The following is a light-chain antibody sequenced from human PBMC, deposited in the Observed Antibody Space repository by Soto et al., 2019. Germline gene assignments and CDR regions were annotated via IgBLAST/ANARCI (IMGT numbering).Light chain of an antibody. V-gene: IGKV3D-20*01. CDR3: QHYGSSPRP. Sequence: TLTNSTLSVSPGGRATLSCRASQRVTSSYLAWYQQKPGLAPRLLIYEASSRATGIPDRFSGSGSGTDFTLTISSLEPEDVAGYCSQHYGSSPRPFGQGTKLDIK. J-gene: IGKJ1*01. CDR2: EAS. CDR1: QRVTSSY.